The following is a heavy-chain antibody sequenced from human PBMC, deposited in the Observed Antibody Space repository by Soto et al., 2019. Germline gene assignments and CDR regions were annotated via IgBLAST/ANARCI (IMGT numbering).Heavy chain of an antibody. CDR1: GFTFSSYG. Sequence: GGSLRLSCAASGFTFSSYGMHWVRQAPGKGLEWVAVISYDGSNKYYADSVKGRFTISRDNSKNTLYLQMNSLRAEDTAVYYCAKGPQKPHYDYYYMDVWGKGTTVTVSS. CDR3: AKGPQKPHYDYYYMDV. J-gene: IGHJ6*03. D-gene: IGHD3-3*01. V-gene: IGHV3-30*18. CDR2: ISYDGSNK.